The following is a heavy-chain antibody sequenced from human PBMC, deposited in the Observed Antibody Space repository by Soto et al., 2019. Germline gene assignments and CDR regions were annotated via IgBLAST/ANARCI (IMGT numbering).Heavy chain of an antibody. CDR2: ISAYNGNT. D-gene: IGHD3-22*01. V-gene: IGHV1-18*01. CDR3: ARVEFFAMISCFDY. CDR1: GYTFTSYG. J-gene: IGHJ4*02. Sequence: GASVKVSCKASGYTFTSYGISWVRQAPGQGLEWMGWISAYNGNTNYAQKLQGRVTMTTDTSTSTAYMELRSLRSDDTAVYYCARVEFFAMISCFDYWGQATLVTGSS.